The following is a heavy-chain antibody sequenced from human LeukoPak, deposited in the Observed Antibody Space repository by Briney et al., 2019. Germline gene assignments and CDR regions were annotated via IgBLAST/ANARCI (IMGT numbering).Heavy chain of an antibody. CDR2: ISYDGSNK. J-gene: IGHJ3*02. CDR3: ARDSKVATGDAFDI. Sequence: PGRSLRLSCAASGFTFSSYAMHWVRQAPGKGLEWVAVISYDGSNKYYADSVKGRFTISRDNSKNTLYLQMSSLRAEDTAVYYCARDSKVATGDAFDIWGQGTMVTVSS. CDR1: GFTFSSYA. V-gene: IGHV3-30*04. D-gene: IGHD5-12*01.